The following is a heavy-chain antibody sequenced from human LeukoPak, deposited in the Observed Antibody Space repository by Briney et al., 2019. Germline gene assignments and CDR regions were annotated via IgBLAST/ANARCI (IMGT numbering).Heavy chain of an antibody. CDR2: IYSGGST. CDR1: GFTVSSNY. D-gene: IGHD4-17*01. V-gene: IGHV3-53*01. CDR3: ARDQHNRYGDYFDY. J-gene: IGHJ4*02. Sequence: PGRSLRLSCAASGFTVSSNYMSWVRQAPGKGLEWVSVIYSGGSTYYADSVKGRFTISRDNSKNTLYLQMNSLRAEDTAVYYCARDQHNRYGDYFDYWGQGTLVTVSS.